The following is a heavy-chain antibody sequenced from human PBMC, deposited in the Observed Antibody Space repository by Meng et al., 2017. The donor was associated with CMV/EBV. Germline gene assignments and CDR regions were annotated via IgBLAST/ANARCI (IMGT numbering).Heavy chain of an antibody. CDR2: ISYDGSNK. J-gene: IGHJ6*02. Sequence: GGSLRLPCAASGFTFSSYAMHWVRQAPGKGLEWVAVISYDGSNKYYADSVKGRFTITRDNSKNAVYLQMNSLRAEDTAVFYCARGVDTAPLGMDIWGQGTTVTVSS. D-gene: IGHD5-18*01. CDR3: ARGVDTAPLGMDI. V-gene: IGHV3-30*14. CDR1: GFTFSSYA.